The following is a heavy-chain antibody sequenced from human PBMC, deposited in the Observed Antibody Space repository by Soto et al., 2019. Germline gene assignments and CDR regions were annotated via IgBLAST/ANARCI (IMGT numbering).Heavy chain of an antibody. V-gene: IGHV3-21*01. J-gene: IGHJ4*02. Sequence: GGSLRLSCAASGFTFSSYSMNWVRQAPGKGLEWVSSISSSSSYIYYADSVKGRFTISRDNPKNSLYLQMNSLRAEDTAVYYCATLLTSGYDSYQGNYWGQGTLVTVSS. CDR2: ISSSSSYI. CDR3: ATLLTSGYDSYQGNY. D-gene: IGHD5-12*01. CDR1: GFTFSSYS.